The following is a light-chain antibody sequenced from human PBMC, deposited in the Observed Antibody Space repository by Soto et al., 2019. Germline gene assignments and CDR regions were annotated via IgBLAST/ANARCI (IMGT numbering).Light chain of an antibody. CDR3: QQYNSFST. J-gene: IGKJ1*01. V-gene: IGKV1-5*01. Sequence: DIQMTQPPSTLSASVGETVTITCRASQSVNSWLAWYQQKPGKAPKLLIYDASTLESGVPSRFSGSGSGTEFTLTISSLQPDDFATYYCQQYNSFSTFGQGTKVDIK. CDR1: QSVNSW. CDR2: DAS.